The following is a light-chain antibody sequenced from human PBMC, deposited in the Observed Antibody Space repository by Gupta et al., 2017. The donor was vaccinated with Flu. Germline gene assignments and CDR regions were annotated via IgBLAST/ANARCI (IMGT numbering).Light chain of an antibody. CDR3: QQYNNYPYT. J-gene: IGKJ2*01. CDR1: QGISPY. CDR2: AAS. Sequence: DLQMTQSPSSLSASVGDRITITCRASQGISPYLAWFQQKSGKAPKPLIYAASSLQSGVPSRFSGSGSGTDFTLTISSLQPEDFATYYCQQYNNYPYTFGQGTKLEIK. V-gene: IGKV1-16*01.